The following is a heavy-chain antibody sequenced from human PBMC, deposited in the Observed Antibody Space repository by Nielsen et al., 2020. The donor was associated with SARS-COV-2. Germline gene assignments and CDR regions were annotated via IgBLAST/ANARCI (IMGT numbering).Heavy chain of an antibody. CDR3: ARSIRGYSYGDDY. V-gene: IGHV3-7*05. D-gene: IGHD5-18*01. Sequence: GESLKISCAASGFTFSSYWMSWVRQAPAKGLEWVANIKQDGSEKYYVDSVKGRFTISRDNAKNSLYLQMNSLRAEDTAVYYCARSIRGYSYGDDYWGQGTLVTVSS. CDR1: GFTFSSYW. CDR2: IKQDGSEK. J-gene: IGHJ4*02.